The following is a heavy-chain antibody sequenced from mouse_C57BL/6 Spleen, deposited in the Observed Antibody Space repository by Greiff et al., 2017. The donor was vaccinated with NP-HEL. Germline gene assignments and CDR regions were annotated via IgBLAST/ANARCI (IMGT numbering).Heavy chain of an antibody. V-gene: IGHV1-42*01. CDR2: INPSTGGT. J-gene: IGHJ4*01. CDR3: AREVTTYYAMDY. D-gene: IGHD2-5*01. CDR1: GYSFTGYY. Sequence: VQLQQSGPELVKPGASVKISCKASGYSFTGYYMNWVKQSPEKSLEWIGEINPSTGGTTYNQKFKAKATLTVDKSSSTAYMQLKSLTSEDSAVYYCAREVTTYYAMDYWGQGTSVTVSS.